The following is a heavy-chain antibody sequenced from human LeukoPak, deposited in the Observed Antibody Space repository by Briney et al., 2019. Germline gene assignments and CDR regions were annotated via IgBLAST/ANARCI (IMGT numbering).Heavy chain of an antibody. Sequence: GGSLRLSCAASGFTFSSYAMSWVRQAPREGLEWVSAISGSGGSTYYADSVKGRFTISRDNSKNTLYLQMNSLRAEDTAVYYCAKGYYYGSGSYYPFDYWGQGTLVTVSS. CDR2: ISGSGGST. D-gene: IGHD3-10*01. CDR1: GFTFSSYA. V-gene: IGHV3-23*01. J-gene: IGHJ4*02. CDR3: AKGYYYGSGSYYPFDY.